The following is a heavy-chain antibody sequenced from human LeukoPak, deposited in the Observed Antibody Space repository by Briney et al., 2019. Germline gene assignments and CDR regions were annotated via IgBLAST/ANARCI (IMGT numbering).Heavy chain of an antibody. CDR3: ARHGTSGTNLNWFDP. Sequence: KPSETLSLTCTVSGGSISSFYWSWIRQPPEKGLEWIGYIYYSGSTNYNPSLKSRVTISVDTSKNQFSLKLSSVTAADTAVYYCARHGTSGTNLNWFDPWGQGTLVTVSS. V-gene: IGHV4-59*01. J-gene: IGHJ5*02. CDR1: GGSISSFY. CDR2: IYYSGST. D-gene: IGHD1-1*01.